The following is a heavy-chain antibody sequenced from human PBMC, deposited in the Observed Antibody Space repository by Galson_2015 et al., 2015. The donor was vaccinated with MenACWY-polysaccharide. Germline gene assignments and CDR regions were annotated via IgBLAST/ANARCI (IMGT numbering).Heavy chain of an antibody. CDR1: GYTFTDYY. D-gene: IGHD3-22*01. CDR2: MNSNSGDT. J-gene: IGHJ4*02. CDR3: ARVLGDYASSGSSYSFDH. Sequence: SVKVSCKASGYTFTDYYMHWVRQAPGQGLEWMGWMNSNSGDTKYAQKFQGRVTMTRDTSISTAYMELSSLTSDDTAVYYCARVLGDYASSGSSYSFDHWGQGLPLPASA. V-gene: IGHV1-2*02.